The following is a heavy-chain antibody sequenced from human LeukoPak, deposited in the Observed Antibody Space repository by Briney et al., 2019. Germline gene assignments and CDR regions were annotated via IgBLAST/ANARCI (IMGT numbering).Heavy chain of an antibody. CDR1: GFTFSGPA. J-gene: IGHJ5*02. CDR2: IDKKDKGYATAT. CDR3: TRDSGTYNWFDP. V-gene: IGHV3-73*01. Sequence: GGSLKLSCAASGFTFSGPAIHWVRQSSGKGLEWVGQIDKKDKGYATATAYAASVKGRFTISRDDSINTAYLQMKSLKTEDTALYYCTRDSGTYNWFDPWGQGTLVTVSS. D-gene: IGHD1-26*01.